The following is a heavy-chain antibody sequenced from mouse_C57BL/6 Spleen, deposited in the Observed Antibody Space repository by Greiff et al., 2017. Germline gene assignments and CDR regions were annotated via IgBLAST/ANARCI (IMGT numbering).Heavy chain of an antibody. V-gene: IGHV1-20*01. CDR1: GYSFTGYF. CDR2: INPYNGDT. J-gene: IGHJ4*01. Sequence: VQLQQSGPELVKPGDSVKISCKASGYSFTGYFMNWVMQSHGKSLEWIGRINPYNGDTFYNQKFKGKATLTVDKSSSTAHMELRSLTSEDSAVYYCARRYGNPYYYAMDYWGQGTSVTVSS. D-gene: IGHD2-1*01. CDR3: ARRYGNPYYYAMDY.